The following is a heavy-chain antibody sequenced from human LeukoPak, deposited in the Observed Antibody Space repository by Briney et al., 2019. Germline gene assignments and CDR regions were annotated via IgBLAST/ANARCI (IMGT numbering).Heavy chain of an antibody. V-gene: IGHV3-7*04. CDR2: INQDGGEI. Sequence: PGGSLRLSCAASGFTFSSSWMTWDRQAPGKGLEWVASINQDGGEIHFVDSVKGRFTISRDNAKNSLYLQMNSLTAEDTAVHYCVRAHHPGGWFDPWGQGTLVTVSS. D-gene: IGHD3-10*01. J-gene: IGHJ5*02. CDR1: GFTFSSSW. CDR3: VRAHHPGGWFDP.